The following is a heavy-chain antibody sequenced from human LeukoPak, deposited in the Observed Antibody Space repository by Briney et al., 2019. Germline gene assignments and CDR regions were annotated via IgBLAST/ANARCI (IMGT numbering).Heavy chain of an antibody. D-gene: IGHD3-10*01. CDR2: IDPRDSYT. CDR1: GYRFTSYW. Sequence: GESLKISCKGSGYRFTSYWISWVRQMPGKGLEWMGRIDPRDSYTNYSPSFQGHVTISADKSISTAYLQWSSLKASDTAMYYCARRPYDSGSFADYWGQGTLVTVSS. CDR3: ARRPYDSGSFADY. J-gene: IGHJ4*02. V-gene: IGHV5-10-1*01.